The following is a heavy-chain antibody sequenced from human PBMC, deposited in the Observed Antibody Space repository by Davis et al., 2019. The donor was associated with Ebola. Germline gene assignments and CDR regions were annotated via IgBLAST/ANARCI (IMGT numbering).Heavy chain of an antibody. V-gene: IGHV1-69*06. Sequence: AASVKVSCKASGGTFSSYAISWVRQAPGQGLEWMGGIIPLFGTANYAQKFQGRVTITADKSTRTAYMELSSLRSEETAVYYCARDSKYSRPRYYYGMDVWGQGTTVTVSS. D-gene: IGHD6-6*01. CDR2: IIPLFGTA. J-gene: IGHJ6*02. CDR1: GGTFSSYA. CDR3: ARDSKYSRPRYYYGMDV.